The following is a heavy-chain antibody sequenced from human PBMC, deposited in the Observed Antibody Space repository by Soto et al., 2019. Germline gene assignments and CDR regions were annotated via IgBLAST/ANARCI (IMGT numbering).Heavy chain of an antibody. V-gene: IGHV1-46*01. D-gene: IGHD2-2*01. CDR1: GYTFTIYY. Sequence: GASVKVSCKASGYTFTIYYMHWVRQAPGQGLEWMGIINPSGGSTSYAQKFQGRVTMTRDTSTSTVYMELSSLRSEDTAVYYCATPGSTLYCISTSCQSYYYYGMEGWGQGTTVTVAS. CDR3: ATPGSTLYCISTSCQSYYYYGMEG. J-gene: IGHJ6*02. CDR2: INPSGGST.